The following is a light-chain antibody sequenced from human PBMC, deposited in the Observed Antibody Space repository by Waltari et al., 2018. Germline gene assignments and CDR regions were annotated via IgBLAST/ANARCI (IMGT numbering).Light chain of an antibody. Sequence: WCQQRPDTPPTTLLYGNHQRPTGVPDRFSGSIDSSSNSASLTISQLKTEDEAVYYCQSSDSSTWVVGGGTKLTVL. V-gene: IGLV6-57*01. CDR3: QSSDSSTWV. CDR2: GNH. J-gene: IGLJ3*02.